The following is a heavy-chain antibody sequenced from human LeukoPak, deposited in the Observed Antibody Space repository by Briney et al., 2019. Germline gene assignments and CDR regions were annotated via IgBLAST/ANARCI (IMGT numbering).Heavy chain of an antibody. CDR3: ARGATDTTRWFDP. D-gene: IGHD1-7*01. CDR2: ISRASESI. CDR1: GFNFNTYS. V-gene: IGHV3-21*01. J-gene: IGHJ5*02. Sequence: GGSLRLSCEASGFNFNTYSMAWVRQAPGKGLEWVSIISRASESIFYADSVKGRFTISRDNAKNSLYLQMNGLRAEGTAAYYCARGATDTTRWFDPWGQGTLVTVSS.